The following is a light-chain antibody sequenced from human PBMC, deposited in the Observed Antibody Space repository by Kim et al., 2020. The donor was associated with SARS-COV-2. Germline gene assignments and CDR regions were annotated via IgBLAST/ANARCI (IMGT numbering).Light chain of an antibody. CDR1: SKNVGNRG. Sequence: TVSGTGRSKNVGNRGAAWRQQTHSPPPKPLTYRNNNRPSGISERLSASRSGNTASLTITGLQPEDEADYYCSAWDSRLSAWVFGGGTQLTVL. CDR3: SAWDSRLSAWV. CDR2: RNN. V-gene: IGLV10-54*01. J-gene: IGLJ3*02.